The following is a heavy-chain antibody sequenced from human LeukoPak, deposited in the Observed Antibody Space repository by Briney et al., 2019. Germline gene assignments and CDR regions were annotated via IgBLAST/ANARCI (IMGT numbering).Heavy chain of an antibody. CDR1: GGSISSSSYY. CDR3: ARDGGGGSSGYYFDY. V-gene: IGHV4-39*07. CDR2: IYYSGST. Sequence: SETLSLTCTVSGGSISSSSYYWGWIRQPPGXXLXWIXSIYYSGSTYYNPSLKSRVTISVDTSKNQFSLKLSSVTAADTAVYYCARDGGGGSSGYYFDYWGQGTLVTVSS. J-gene: IGHJ4*02. D-gene: IGHD3-22*01.